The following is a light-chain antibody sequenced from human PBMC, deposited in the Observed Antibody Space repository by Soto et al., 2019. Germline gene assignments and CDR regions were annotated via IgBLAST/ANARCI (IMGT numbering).Light chain of an antibody. J-gene: IGKJ1*01. CDR2: DIS. CDR1: QSVSSY. V-gene: IGKV3-20*01. Sequence: VLTQYPVTLSLSPGERASLSCRASQSVSSYLAWYQQKPGQAPRLLIYDISNRATGIPARFSGSGSGTDFTLTISRLEPEAFAVYYCQQYGSSPKTFGQGTKVDI. CDR3: QQYGSSPKT.